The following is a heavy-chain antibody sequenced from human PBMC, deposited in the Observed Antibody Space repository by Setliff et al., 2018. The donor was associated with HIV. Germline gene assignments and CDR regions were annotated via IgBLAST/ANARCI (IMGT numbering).Heavy chain of an antibody. CDR2: IYTNGYT. Sequence: SETLSLTCNVSGGSISSGSYYWTWIRQPAGKGPEWIGHIYTNGYTNYNPSLKSRVTISVDTSKNQFSLRLTSVTAADTAVYYCARAPPGIQNDAFDVWGQGTMVTVSS. V-gene: IGHV4-61*09. CDR3: ARAPPGIQNDAFDV. CDR1: GGSISSGSYY. J-gene: IGHJ3*01.